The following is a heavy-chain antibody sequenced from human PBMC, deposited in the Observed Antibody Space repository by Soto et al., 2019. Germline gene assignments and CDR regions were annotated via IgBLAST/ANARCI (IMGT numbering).Heavy chain of an antibody. CDR1: GFTFSSYA. CDR3: AKVRPRRQSALVPLDY. D-gene: IGHD6-6*01. Sequence: EVQLLESGGGLVQPGGSLRLSCAASGFTFSSYAMSWVRQAPGKGLKWVSAISGSGGSTYYADSVKGRFTISSDNSKNTLYLQMNSLRAEDTAVYYCAKVRPRRQSALVPLDYWGQGTLVTVSS. J-gene: IGHJ4*02. CDR2: ISGSGGST. V-gene: IGHV3-23*01.